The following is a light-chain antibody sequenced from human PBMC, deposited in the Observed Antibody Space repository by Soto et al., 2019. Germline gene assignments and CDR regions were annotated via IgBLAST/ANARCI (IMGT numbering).Light chain of an antibody. CDR2: GAS. V-gene: IGKV3-11*01. CDR1: QSVSNY. J-gene: IGKJ1*01. Sequence: EIVLTQSPATLSLSPGERATLSCRASQSVSNYLAWYQQKPGQAPRLLIYGASNRATGIPARFTGSGSGTDFTLTISSLEPEDFAVYYCQHRRKTPRTFGQGTKLEIK. CDR3: QHRRKTPRT.